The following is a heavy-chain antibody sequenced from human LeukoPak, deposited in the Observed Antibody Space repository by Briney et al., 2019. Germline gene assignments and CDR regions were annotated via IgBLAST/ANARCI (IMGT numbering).Heavy chain of an antibody. D-gene: IGHD3-22*01. CDR3: ARVYYDSSGYWRADTWDAFDI. V-gene: IGHV4-4*07. J-gene: IGHJ3*02. CDR1: GGSISSYY. CDR2: IYTSGST. Sequence: SETLSLTCTVSGGSISSYYWSWIRQPAGKGLESIGRIYTSGSTNYNPALKSRVTLSVDTSKNQFSLKLSSVTAADTAVYYCARVYYDSSGYWRADTWDAFDIWGQGTMVTVSS.